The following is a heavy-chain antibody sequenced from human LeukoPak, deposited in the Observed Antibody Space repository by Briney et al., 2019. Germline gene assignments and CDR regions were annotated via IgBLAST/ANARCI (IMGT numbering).Heavy chain of an antibody. Sequence: GGSLRLSCAVSGFTFSVYWMYWVRQAPGRGLVWVSLINIDGSSTRYADSVKGRFTISTDNAKNTLYLQMNSLRAEDTSVYYCARGKAVAGTFSSFDPWGQGTLVTVPS. CDR3: ARGKAVAGTFSSFDP. V-gene: IGHV3-74*01. J-gene: IGHJ5*02. CDR2: INIDGSST. D-gene: IGHD6-19*01. CDR1: GFTFSVYW.